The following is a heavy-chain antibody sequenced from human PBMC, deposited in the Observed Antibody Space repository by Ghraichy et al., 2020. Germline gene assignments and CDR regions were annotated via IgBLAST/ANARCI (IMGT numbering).Heavy chain of an antibody. CDR1: GFTFSSYA. D-gene: IGHD3-10*01. V-gene: IGHV3-23*01. Sequence: GGSLRLSCAASGFTFSSYAMSWVRQAPGKGLEWVSAISGSGGSTYYADSVKGRFTISRDNSKNTLYLQMNSLRAEDTAVYYCAKEYKSMVRGVIFPVVRNFDYWGQGTLVTVSS. J-gene: IGHJ4*02. CDR3: AKEYKSMVRGVIFPVVRNFDY. CDR2: ISGSGGST.